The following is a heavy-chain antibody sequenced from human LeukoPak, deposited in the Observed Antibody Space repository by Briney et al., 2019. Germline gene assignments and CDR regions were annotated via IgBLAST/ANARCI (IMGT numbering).Heavy chain of an antibody. J-gene: IGHJ4*02. CDR1: GFTICPYW. CDR3: TRTNFQTPGAD. D-gene: IGHD3-3*01. CDR2: IKEDGSGS. V-gene: IGHV3-7*01. Sequence: GGAPRLSCAASGFTICPYWLGWVRQPPGEGLGWVANIKEDGSGSYYVGSVKGRFTISRDNAANSVRLRMTSLRAEDTAVYYCTRTNFQTPGADWGQGTLVTVPS.